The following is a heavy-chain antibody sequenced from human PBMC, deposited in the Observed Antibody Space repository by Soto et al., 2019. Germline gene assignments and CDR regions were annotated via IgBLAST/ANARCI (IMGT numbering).Heavy chain of an antibody. CDR2: IKSDGTVT. Sequence: GGSLRLSCVVSGITFSTYRMHWVRQAPGKGLVWVSHIKSDGTVTHYTDSVRGRLIISRDNAKNTLFLQMNSLRAEDTAVYYCARENYDFWSGYYLDYWGQGTLVTVSS. V-gene: IGHV3-74*01. CDR3: ARENYDFWSGYYLDY. CDR1: GITFSTYR. D-gene: IGHD3-3*01. J-gene: IGHJ4*02.